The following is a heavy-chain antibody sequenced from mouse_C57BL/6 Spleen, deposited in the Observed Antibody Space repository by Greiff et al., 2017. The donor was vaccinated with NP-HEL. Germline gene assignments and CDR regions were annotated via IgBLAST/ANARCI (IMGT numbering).Heavy chain of an antibody. CDR3: AIEVYDLAWFAY. J-gene: IGHJ3*01. V-gene: IGHV14-2*01. CDR2: IDPEDGET. CDR1: GFNIKDYY. Sequence: VQLQQSGAELVKPGASVKLSCPASGFNIKDYYMHWVQQGTEQGLEWIGRIDPEDGETKYAPKFQGKATITADTSSNTAYLQLSSLTSEDTAVYYCAIEVYDLAWFAYWGQGTLVTVSA. D-gene: IGHD2-12*01.